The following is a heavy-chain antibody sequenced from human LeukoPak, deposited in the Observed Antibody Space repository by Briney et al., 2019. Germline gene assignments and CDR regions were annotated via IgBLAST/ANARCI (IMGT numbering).Heavy chain of an antibody. CDR1: GFTFSSYG. CDR3: AREEAVGATNEYFQL. CDR2: IRYDGSNK. J-gene: IGHJ1*01. V-gene: IGHV3-30*02. Sequence: GGSLRLSCAASGFTFSSYGMHWVRQAPGKGLEWVAFIRYDGSNKYYADSVKGRFTISRDSSKNTLYLQMNSLRAEDTAVYYCAREEAVGATNEYFQLWGQGTLVTVSS. D-gene: IGHD1-26*01.